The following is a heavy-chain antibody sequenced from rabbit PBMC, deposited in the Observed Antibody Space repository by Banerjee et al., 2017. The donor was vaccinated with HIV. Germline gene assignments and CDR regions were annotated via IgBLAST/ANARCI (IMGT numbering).Heavy chain of an antibody. CDR1: GFSFSSNY. CDR3: ARGDYYTYGYAGYAYADYFNL. CDR2: IHTDNGNT. D-gene: IGHD6-1*01. Sequence: QEQLVESGGGLVQPGGSLKLSCKASGFSFSSNYWICWVRQAPGKGLEWIGCIHTDNGNTYYASWAKGRFTITRSTSLNTVTLQLNSLTAADTATYFCARGDYYTYGYAGYAYADYFNLWGPGTLVTVS. J-gene: IGHJ4*01. V-gene: IGHV1S47*01.